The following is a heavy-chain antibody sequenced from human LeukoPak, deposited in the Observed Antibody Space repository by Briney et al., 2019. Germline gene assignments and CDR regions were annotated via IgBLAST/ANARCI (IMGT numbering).Heavy chain of an antibody. CDR2: VKNRGDGRTT. CDR1: TFTKPW. CDR3: TTEYYGGFDN. D-gene: IGHD3-16*01. Sequence: PGGSLRLSCVVSTFTKPWMNWVRQAPGKGLEWVGRVKNRGDGRTTDYAAPVKGRFTISRDDSKRTVYLQMNNLKTEDTAVYFCTTEYYGGFDNWGQGTLVTVSS. J-gene: IGHJ4*02. V-gene: IGHV3-15*07.